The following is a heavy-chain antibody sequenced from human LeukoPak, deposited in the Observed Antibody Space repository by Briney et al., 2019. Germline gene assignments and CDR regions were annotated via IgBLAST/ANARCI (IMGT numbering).Heavy chain of an antibody. J-gene: IGHJ6*03. CDR1: GFTFSRYS. Sequence: GGSLRLSCAASGFTFSRYSMNWVRQAPGKGLEWVASISSTSTFIYSADSVKGRFTISRDTAKSSLFLQMNSLRAEDTAIYYCARDYFDSSDYPQTYYYYYMDVWGKGTTVTVSS. D-gene: IGHD3-22*01. CDR3: ARDYFDSSDYPQTYYYYYMDV. V-gene: IGHV3-21*01. CDR2: ISSTSTFI.